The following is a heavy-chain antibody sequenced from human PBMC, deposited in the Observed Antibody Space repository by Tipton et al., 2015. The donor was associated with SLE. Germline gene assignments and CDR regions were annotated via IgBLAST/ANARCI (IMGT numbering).Heavy chain of an antibody. CDR2: IYRLDNT. Sequence: TLSLTCTVSGDSINSAYYWGWIRLPPGKGLEWIGSIYRLDNTYYNPSLRSRVVISLDTSNNQFSLTLNSVTAADTAMYYCARNPEGYPYYYFDYWGQGTLVTVSS. CDR1: GDSINSAYY. V-gene: IGHV4-38-2*02. CDR3: ARNPEGYPYYYFDY. J-gene: IGHJ4*02. D-gene: IGHD5-12*01.